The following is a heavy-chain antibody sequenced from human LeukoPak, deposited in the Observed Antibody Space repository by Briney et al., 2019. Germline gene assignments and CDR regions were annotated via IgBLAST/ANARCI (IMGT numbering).Heavy chain of an antibody. CDR2: MNPNTGNT. D-gene: IGHD6-13*01. Sequence: ASVKVSCKASGYTFTSYDINWVRQASGQGLEWMGWMNPNTGNTGYAQKFQGRVTITRNTSISTVYMELSSLRSEDTAVYYCARSSSWYNEGDDAFDIWGQGTMVTVSS. CDR1: GYTFTSYD. V-gene: IGHV1-8*03. CDR3: ARSSSWYNEGDDAFDI. J-gene: IGHJ3*02.